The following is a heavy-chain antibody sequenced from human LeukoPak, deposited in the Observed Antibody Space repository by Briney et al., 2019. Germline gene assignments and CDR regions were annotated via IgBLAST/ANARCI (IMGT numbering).Heavy chain of an antibody. CDR1: GFTFSSYS. J-gene: IGHJ6*02. CDR2: ISSSSSYI. Sequence: GGSLRLSCAASGFTFSSYSMNWVRQAPGKGLEWVSSISSSSSYIYYADSVKGRFTISRDNAKNSLYLQMNSLRAEDTAVYHCAGPYYCYYFGMDVWGQGTTVTVSS. CDR3: AGPYYCYYFGMDV. V-gene: IGHV3-21*01.